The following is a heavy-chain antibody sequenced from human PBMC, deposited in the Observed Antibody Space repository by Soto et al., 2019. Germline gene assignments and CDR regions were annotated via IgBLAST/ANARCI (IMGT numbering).Heavy chain of an antibody. V-gene: IGHV3-21*01. Sequence: LRLSCAASGFTFSSYSMNWVRQAPGKGLEWVSSISSSSSYIYYADSVKGRFTISRDNAKNSLYLQMNSLRAEDTAVYYCARDIGGSSWPYYYYGMDVWGQGTTVTVSS. CDR2: ISSSSSYI. CDR1: GFTFSSYS. J-gene: IGHJ6*02. D-gene: IGHD6-13*01. CDR3: ARDIGGSSWPYYYYGMDV.